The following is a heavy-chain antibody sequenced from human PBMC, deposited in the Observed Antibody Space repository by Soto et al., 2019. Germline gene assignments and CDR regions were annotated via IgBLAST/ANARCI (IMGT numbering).Heavy chain of an antibody. J-gene: IGHJ6*02. V-gene: IGHV3-7*03. Sequence: GGSLRLSCAASGFTFNKYWMTWVRQAPGKGLEWVATIKHDGSEKSNLDSVEGRFTISRDNARNSLSLQMNSLRVEDTAVYFCASVPGSPGYHGLDVWGQGTTVTVSS. CDR2: IKHDGSEK. CDR3: ASVPGSPGYHGLDV. CDR1: GFTFNKYW. D-gene: IGHD6-19*01.